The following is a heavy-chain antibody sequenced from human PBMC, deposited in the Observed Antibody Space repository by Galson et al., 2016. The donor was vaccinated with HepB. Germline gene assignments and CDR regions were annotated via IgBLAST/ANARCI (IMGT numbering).Heavy chain of an antibody. V-gene: IGHV1-3*01. CDR1: GYTFTNYA. CDR3: AREYSSYAFDI. Sequence: SVKVSCKASGYTFTNYAMNWVRQAPGHRLEWMGWINPGNGDTNYAPQFQGRVSFTRDPSAKIAYMELSSLRSEDTAVYYCAREYSSYAFDIWGQGTMVTVSS. J-gene: IGHJ3*02. CDR2: INPGNGDT. D-gene: IGHD2-15*01.